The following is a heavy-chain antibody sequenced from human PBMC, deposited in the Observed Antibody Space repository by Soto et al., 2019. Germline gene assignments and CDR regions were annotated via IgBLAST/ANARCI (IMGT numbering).Heavy chain of an antibody. D-gene: IGHD2-2*01. V-gene: IGHV1-2*04. CDR2: INPNSGGT. CDR3: ARDIYCSSTSCYSRHYYGMDA. J-gene: IGHJ6*02. Sequence: ASVKVSCKASGYTFTGYYMHWVRQAPGQGLEWMGWINPNSGGTNYAQKFQGWVTMTRDTSISTAYMELSRLRSDDTAVYYCARDIYCSSTSCYSRHYYGMDAWGQGTTVTVSS. CDR1: GYTFTGYY.